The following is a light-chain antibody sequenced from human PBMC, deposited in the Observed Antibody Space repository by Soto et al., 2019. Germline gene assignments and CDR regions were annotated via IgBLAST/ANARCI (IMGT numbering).Light chain of an antibody. CDR2: DAS. Sequence: IVLTESPSTLSLSPWESATLSCRASQSVSSYLAWYQQKPGQAPRLLIYDASNRATGIPARFSGSGSGTDFTLTISSLEPEDFAVYYCQQRSNWPPITFGQGTRLEI. CDR1: QSVSSY. CDR3: QQRSNWPPIT. J-gene: IGKJ5*01. V-gene: IGKV3-11*01.